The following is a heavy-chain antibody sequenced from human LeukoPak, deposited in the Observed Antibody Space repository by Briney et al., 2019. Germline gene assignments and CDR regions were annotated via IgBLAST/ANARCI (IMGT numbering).Heavy chain of an antibody. J-gene: IGHJ4*02. V-gene: IGHV1-18*01. CDR1: GYTFTSYG. D-gene: IGHD3-10*01. CDR2: ISAYNGNT. CDR3: ARTGFGELSFDY. Sequence: ASVKVSCKASGYTFTSYGINWVRQAPGQGPEWMGWISAYNGNTKYAQNLQGRVTMTTDTSTSTAYMELRSLRSEDTAVYYCARTGFGELSFDYWGQGTLVTVSS.